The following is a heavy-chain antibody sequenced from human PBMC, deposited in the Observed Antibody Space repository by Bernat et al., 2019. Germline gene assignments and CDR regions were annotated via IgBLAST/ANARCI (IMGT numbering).Heavy chain of an antibody. CDR3: ARALSITIFGVVIRGDAFDI. V-gene: IGHV3-30-3*01. D-gene: IGHD3-3*01. CDR1: GFTFSSYA. CDR2: ISYDGSNK. J-gene: IGHJ3*02. Sequence: QVQLVESGGGVVQPGRSLRLSCAASGFTFSSYAMHWVRQAPGKGLEWVAVISYDGSNKYYADSMKGRFTISRDNSKNTLYLQMNSLRAEDTAVYYCARALSITIFGVVIRGDAFDIWGQGTMVTVSS.